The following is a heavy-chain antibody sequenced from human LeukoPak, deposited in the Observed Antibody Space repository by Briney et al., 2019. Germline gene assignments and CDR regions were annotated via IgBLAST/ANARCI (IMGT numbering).Heavy chain of an antibody. D-gene: IGHD2-2*01. Sequence: SQTLSLTCAISGDSVSSDSAAWNWIRQSPSRGLQRIGRTYYRSKWYNDYAVSVKSRITINPDTSKNQFSLELNSVTPEDTAVYYCARDTGAAMSTFDIWGQGTMVTVSS. V-gene: IGHV6-1*01. CDR2: TYYRSKWYN. CDR3: ARDTGAAMSTFDI. J-gene: IGHJ3*02. CDR1: GDSVSSDSAA.